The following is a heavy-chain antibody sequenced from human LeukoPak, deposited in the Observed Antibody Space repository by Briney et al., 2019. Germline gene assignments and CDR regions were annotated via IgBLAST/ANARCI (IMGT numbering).Heavy chain of an antibody. J-gene: IGHJ3*01. CDR3: ARQAGSGSDGPDAFDV. V-gene: IGHV5-51*01. CDR2: IYPGDSDT. D-gene: IGHD1-26*01. Sequence: GESLKISCKTSGYSFSTYWIGWVRQMPGKGLEWMGIIYPGDSDTRYSPSFQGQVTISAGRSITTAYLQWNSLKASDTAIYYCARQAGSGSDGPDAFDVWGQGTMVTVSS. CDR1: GYSFSTYW.